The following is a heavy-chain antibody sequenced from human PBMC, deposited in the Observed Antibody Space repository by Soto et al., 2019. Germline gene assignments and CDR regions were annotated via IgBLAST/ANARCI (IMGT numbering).Heavy chain of an antibody. CDR3: AKDSNKYSSSLRGRYFDY. V-gene: IGHV3-23*01. D-gene: IGHD3-22*01. Sequence: ESGGGLVQRGGSQRLSCAASGFTFTSYVMSWVRQAPGKGLAWVAGISGGGSTAFYADSVKGRFTISRDNAKNTLVLQMDSLRAEDTAIYYCAKDSNKYSSSLRGRYFDYWGQGTLVTVSS. CDR1: GFTFTSYV. J-gene: IGHJ4*02. CDR2: ISGGGSTA.